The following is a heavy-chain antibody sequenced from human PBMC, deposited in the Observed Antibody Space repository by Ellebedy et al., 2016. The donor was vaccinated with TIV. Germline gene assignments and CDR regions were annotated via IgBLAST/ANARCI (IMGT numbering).Heavy chain of an antibody. Sequence: ASVKVSCXASGYTFTSYYMHWVRQAPGQGLEWMGIINPSGGSTSYAQKFQGRVTMTRDTSTSTVYMELSSLRSEDTAVYYCAREGSGSYDRKDAFDIWGQGTMVTVSS. J-gene: IGHJ3*02. V-gene: IGHV1-46*01. CDR1: GYTFTSYY. CDR2: INPSGGST. CDR3: AREGSGSYDRKDAFDI. D-gene: IGHD1-26*01.